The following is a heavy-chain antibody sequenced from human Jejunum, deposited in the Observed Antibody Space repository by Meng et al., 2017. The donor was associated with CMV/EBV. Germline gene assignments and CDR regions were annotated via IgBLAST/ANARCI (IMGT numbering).Heavy chain of an antibody. CDR2: FVNNVDT. CDR1: VYTFASYG. CDR3: ARGTPGRSYSDY. D-gene: IGHD3-10*01. Sequence: QVHLLRSGAEVKKPGASGRVSSEASVYTFASYGISWLRQAPGQGLEWMGWFVNNVDTYSAQKFQGRVTMTTDTHTSTAFMELRSLRSDDTAVYYCARGTPGRSYSDYWGQGTLVTVSS. V-gene: IGHV1-18*01. J-gene: IGHJ4*02.